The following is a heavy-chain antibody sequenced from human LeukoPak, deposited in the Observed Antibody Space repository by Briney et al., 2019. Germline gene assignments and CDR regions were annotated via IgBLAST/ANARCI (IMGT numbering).Heavy chain of an antibody. D-gene: IGHD1-26*01. J-gene: IGHJ4*02. CDR3: ARDRGSYWDGGNDY. CDR2: IWHEGNNK. V-gene: IGHV3-33*01. CDR1: GFTFSSYG. Sequence: PGGSLRLSCAASGFTFSSYGMHWVRQAPGKGLEWVAVIWHEGNNKYYADSVKGRFTISRDNSKNTLYLQMNSLRAEDTAVYYCARDRGSYWDGGNDYWGQGTLVTVFS.